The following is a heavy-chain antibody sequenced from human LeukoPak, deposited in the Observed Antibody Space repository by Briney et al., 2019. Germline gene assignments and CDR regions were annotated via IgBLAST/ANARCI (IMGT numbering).Heavy chain of an antibody. CDR3: ARFLYGVYSHYFDY. J-gene: IGHJ4*02. D-gene: IGHD4-17*01. Sequence: NPGESLKISCKGSGYNFPNYWIGWVRQMPGKGLEWMGIIYPGDSETRYRPSFQGQVTISADRSINTAYLQWSSLRASDTAMYYCARFLYGVYSHYFDYWGQGTLVTVSS. V-gene: IGHV5-51*01. CDR2: IYPGDSET. CDR1: GYNFPNYW.